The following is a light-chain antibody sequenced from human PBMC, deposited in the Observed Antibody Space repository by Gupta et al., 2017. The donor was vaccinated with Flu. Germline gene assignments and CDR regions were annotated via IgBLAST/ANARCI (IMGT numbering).Light chain of an antibody. CDR2: EVN. J-gene: IGLJ2*01. Sequence: SPLTQSPSAPRTPGQVVTNSCTGTSSAFGYYKYVAWYQHHPGRAPSLMIYEVNDGTTGVADSFAGSKAANTASITVSGRRGGEEVEYYGNEYGGRSNLLFGGGTKLTVL. CDR1: SSAFGYYKY. V-gene: IGLV2-8*01. CDR3: NEYGGRSNLL.